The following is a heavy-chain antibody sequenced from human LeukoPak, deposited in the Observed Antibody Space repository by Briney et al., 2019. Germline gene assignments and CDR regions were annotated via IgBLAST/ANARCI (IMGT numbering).Heavy chain of an antibody. Sequence: PGGSLRLSCAASGFTFSSYAMSWVRQAPGKGLEWVSAISGSGGSTYYADSVKGRFTISRDNSKNTLYLQMNSLRAEDTAVYYCAKDSDYYYGSGSEFDYWGQGTLVTVS. D-gene: IGHD3-10*01. CDR2: ISGSGGST. CDR3: AKDSDYYYGSGSEFDY. J-gene: IGHJ4*02. CDR1: GFTFSSYA. V-gene: IGHV3-23*01.